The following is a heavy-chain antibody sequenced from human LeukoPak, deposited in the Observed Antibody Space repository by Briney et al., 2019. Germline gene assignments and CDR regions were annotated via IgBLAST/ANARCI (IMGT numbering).Heavy chain of an antibody. V-gene: IGHV3-53*04. D-gene: IGHD2-15*01. CDR2: IYSGGST. J-gene: IGHJ6*02. Sequence: GGSLRLSCAASGFTVSSNYMSWVRQAPGKGLEWVSVIYSGGSTYYADSVKGRFTISRHNSKNTLYLQMNSLRAEDTAVYYCAVDCSGGYYYGMDVWGQGTTVTVSS. CDR1: GFTVSSNY. CDR3: AVDCSGGYYYGMDV.